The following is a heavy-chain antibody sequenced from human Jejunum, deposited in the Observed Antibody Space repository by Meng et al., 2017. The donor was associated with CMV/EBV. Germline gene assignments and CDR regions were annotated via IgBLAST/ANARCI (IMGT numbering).Heavy chain of an antibody. CDR2: ISRSGGDT. J-gene: IGHJ6*02. CDR3: AKESGQYQMLTYYGLDV. V-gene: IGHV3-23*01. Sequence: TFHRSAMTWVRQAPGKGLEWVSVISRSGGDTNYADSVKGRFTISRDNSKNTLYLEMSSLRAEDTAIYYCAKESGQYQMLTYYGLDVWGQGTTVTVSS. CDR1: TFHRSA. D-gene: IGHD2-2*01.